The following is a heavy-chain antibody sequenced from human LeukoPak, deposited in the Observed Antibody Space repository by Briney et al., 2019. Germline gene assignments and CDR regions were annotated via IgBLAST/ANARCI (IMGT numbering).Heavy chain of an antibody. J-gene: IGHJ6*02. CDR2: IHYSGSS. V-gene: IGHV4-59*01. CDR1: GGSISSYY. CDR3: ARAGAPYGSGNYYNSDV. D-gene: IGHD3-10*01. Sequence: SETLSLTCTVSGGSISSYYWSWIRQPPGKGLEWIGYIHYSGSSNYNPSLKSRVTISVDTSKNQFSLRLSPVTAADTAVYYCARAGAPYGSGNYYNSDVWGQGTTVTVSS.